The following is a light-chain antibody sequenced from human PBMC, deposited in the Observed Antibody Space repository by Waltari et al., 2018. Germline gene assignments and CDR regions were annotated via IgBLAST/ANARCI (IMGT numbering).Light chain of an antibody. CDR3: QQYDVWWT. J-gene: IGKJ1*01. CDR2: DAS. CDR1: QSISNH. V-gene: IGKV3-15*01. Sequence: EIVMTQSPATLSMSLGERATLSCRASQSISNHVAWFQQKPGQAPRLLIYDASARATGVPARVSGSGSGTEFTLSISGLQSEDSAVYYCQQYDVWWTFGQGTKVEIK.